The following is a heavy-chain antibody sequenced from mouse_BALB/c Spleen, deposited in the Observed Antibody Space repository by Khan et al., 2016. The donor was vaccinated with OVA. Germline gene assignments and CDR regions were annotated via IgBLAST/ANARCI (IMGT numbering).Heavy chain of an antibody. CDR2: MSSGSSTL. Sequence: EVQLVESGGGLVQPGGSRKLSCAASGFTFSSFGMHWVRQAPKKGLEWVAYMSSGSSTLYYVDTVKGRLTISRDNPKNTLFLQMTSLRSEDTAMYYCARSGGNFHWYFDVWGAGTSVTVSS. J-gene: IGHJ1*01. CDR1: GFTFSSFG. V-gene: IGHV5-17*02. CDR3: ARSGGNFHWYFDV. D-gene: IGHD2-1*01.